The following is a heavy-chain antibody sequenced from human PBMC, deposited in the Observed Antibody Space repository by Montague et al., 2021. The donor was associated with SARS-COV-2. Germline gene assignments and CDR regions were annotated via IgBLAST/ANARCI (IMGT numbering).Heavy chain of an antibody. Sequence: SETLSLTCTVSGGSLSGYYWSWIRQPPGKGLEWIGEINHRGTTNDNPSLKSRVALSLDTSRNQFSLNLNSVTAADTAVYYCVRGPAVKSYYDFWSGPKWFGPWGQGNLVPVSS. J-gene: IGHJ5*02. V-gene: IGHV4-34*01. CDR3: VRGPAVKSYYDFWSGPKWFGP. CDR1: GGSLSGYY. CDR2: INHRGTT. D-gene: IGHD3-3*01.